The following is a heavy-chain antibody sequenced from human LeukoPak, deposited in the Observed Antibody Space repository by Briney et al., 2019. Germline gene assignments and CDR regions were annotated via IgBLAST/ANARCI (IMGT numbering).Heavy chain of an antibody. CDR2: INPNSGDT. V-gene: IGHV1-2*02. CDR1: GYTFTGYY. D-gene: IGHD1-26*01. Sequence: ASVKVSCKASGYTFTGYYMHWVRQAPGQGLEWMGWINPNSGDTNYAQKFQGRVTMTRDTSISTAYMELSRLRSDDTAVYYRAREGVVGASDYWGQGTLVTVSS. J-gene: IGHJ4*02. CDR3: AREGVVGASDY.